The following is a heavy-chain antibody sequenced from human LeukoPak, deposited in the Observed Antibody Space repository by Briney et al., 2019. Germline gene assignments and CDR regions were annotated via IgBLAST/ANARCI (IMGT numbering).Heavy chain of an antibody. V-gene: IGHV1-69*06. CDR2: IIPIFGTA. CDR1: GGTFSSYA. J-gene: IGHJ6*03. Sequence: SVKVSCKASGGTFSSYAISWVRQAPGQGLEWMGRIIPIFGTANYAQKFQGRVTITADKSTSTAYIELSSLRSEDTAVYYCADGASGQPYYYYYMDVWGKGTTVTVSS. CDR3: ADGASGQPYYYYYMDV. D-gene: IGHD5-12*01.